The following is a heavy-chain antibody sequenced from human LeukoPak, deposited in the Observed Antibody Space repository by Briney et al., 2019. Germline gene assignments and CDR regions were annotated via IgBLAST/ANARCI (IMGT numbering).Heavy chain of an antibody. CDR3: ARLKFYDSTGYSPVYYMDV. V-gene: IGHV4-4*07. Sequence: SGTLSLTCSVSGGAIISYYWSWIRQPAGKGPEWIGRIYPTGNTDYNPSLKTRVTMSTDLSKKQFSLRLRSVTAADTAVYYCARLKFYDSTGYSPVYYMDVWGKGTAVTVSS. CDR1: GGAIISYY. J-gene: IGHJ6*03. D-gene: IGHD3-22*01. CDR2: IYPTGNT.